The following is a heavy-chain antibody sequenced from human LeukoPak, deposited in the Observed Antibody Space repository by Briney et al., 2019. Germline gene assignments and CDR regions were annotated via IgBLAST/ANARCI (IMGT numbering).Heavy chain of an antibody. CDR1: GFTVRSNY. D-gene: IGHD3-10*01. V-gene: IGHV3-66*01. J-gene: IGHJ4*02. CDR3: ARAPVLWFGEFFFDY. Sequence: GGSLRLSCEVSGFTVRSNYMSWVRQAPGKGLEWVSLIYSGGYTYYADSVKGRFTISRDNFKNTLYLQINSLRAEDTAVYYCARAPVLWFGEFFFDYWGQGTLVTVSS. CDR2: IYSGGYT.